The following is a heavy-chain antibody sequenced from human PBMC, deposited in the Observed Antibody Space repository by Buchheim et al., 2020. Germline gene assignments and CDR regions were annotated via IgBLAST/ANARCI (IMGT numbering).Heavy chain of an antibody. V-gene: IGHV3-74*01. D-gene: IGHD3-22*01. J-gene: IGHJ4*02. Sequence: EVQLVESGGGLVQPGGSLRLSCAASGLTFSGYWMHWVRQAPGKGLVWVSRINSDESDTTYADSVKGRFTISRDNAKNTLYLQMNSLRAEDTAVHYCARDGIPDYYDSSAHFDYWGQGTL. CDR2: INSDESDT. CDR1: GLTFSGYW. CDR3: ARDGIPDYYDSSAHFDY.